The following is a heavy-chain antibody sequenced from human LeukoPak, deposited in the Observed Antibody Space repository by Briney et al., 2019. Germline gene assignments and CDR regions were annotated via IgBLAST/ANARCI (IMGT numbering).Heavy chain of an antibody. J-gene: IGHJ3*02. D-gene: IGHD5-12*01. Sequence: GGSLRLSCAASGSTFSATWMNWVRQAPGKGLEWVGRIKSEIDGGAKDYAAPVQGRFTISRDNSQATLYLQMNSLKTEDTAVYYCTTGGDVIVAGTRAFDIWGQGTMVTVSS. V-gene: IGHV3-15*07. CDR1: GSTFSATW. CDR3: TTGGDVIVAGTRAFDI. CDR2: IKSEIDGGAK.